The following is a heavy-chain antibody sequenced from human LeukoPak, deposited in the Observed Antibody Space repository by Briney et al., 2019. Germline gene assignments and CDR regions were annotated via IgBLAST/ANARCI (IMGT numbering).Heavy chain of an antibody. CDR3: AKDDAWLRFGE. Sequence: GGTLRLSCAASGFTFSNHGMNWVRQAPGKGLEWVSGISPSGDITYYADSVKGRFTISRDNSKNTLYLEVISPTAEDTAVYYCAKDDAWLRFGEWSQGTLVTVSS. D-gene: IGHD3-10*01. V-gene: IGHV3-23*01. CDR2: ISPSGDIT. CDR1: GFTFSNHG. J-gene: IGHJ4*02.